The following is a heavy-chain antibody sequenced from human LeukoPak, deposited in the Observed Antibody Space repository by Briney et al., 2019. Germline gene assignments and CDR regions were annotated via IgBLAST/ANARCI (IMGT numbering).Heavy chain of an antibody. J-gene: IGHJ4*02. CDR2: ISGSGGST. V-gene: IGHV3-23*01. Sequence: GGSLRLSCAASGFTFSSYAMSWVRQAPGKGLEWVSAISGSGGSTYYADSVKGRFTISRDDSKNTLYLQMNSLKTEDTAVYYCTTCFFCSGGSCFDYWGQGTLVTVSS. CDR1: GFTFSSYA. CDR3: TTCFFCSGGSCFDY. D-gene: IGHD2-15*01.